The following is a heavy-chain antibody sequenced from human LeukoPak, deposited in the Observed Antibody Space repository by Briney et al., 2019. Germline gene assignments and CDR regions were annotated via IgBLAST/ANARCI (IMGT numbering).Heavy chain of an antibody. J-gene: IGHJ5*02. CDR2: IGISSNKI. CDR3: ARVREYGAPPSCFAP. Sequence: GGSLRLSCAASGFTFSSYAMSWVRQAPGKGLEWVSSIGISSNKIYYADSVKGRFIISRDNAKNSVYLQMNSLRAEDTAVYYCARVREYGAPPSCFAPWAQEPKATVPS. CDR1: GFTFSSYA. V-gene: IGHV3-21*01. D-gene: IGHD4/OR15-4a*01.